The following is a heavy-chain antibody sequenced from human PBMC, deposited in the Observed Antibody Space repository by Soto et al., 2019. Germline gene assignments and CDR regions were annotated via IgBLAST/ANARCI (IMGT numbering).Heavy chain of an antibody. V-gene: IGHV3-74*01. J-gene: IGHJ4*02. D-gene: IGHD6-19*01. CDR3: ASDISGPADY. CDR2: INDDGTTT. CDR1: GFTFKNYF. Sequence: EVQLVESGGGLVQPGGSLRLSCAVSGFTFKNYFMHWVRQAPGKGPVWVSFINDDGTTTTYADSVKGRFTTSRDNAKNTLYLQMNSLRAEDTAVYYCASDISGPADYWGPGTLVTVSS.